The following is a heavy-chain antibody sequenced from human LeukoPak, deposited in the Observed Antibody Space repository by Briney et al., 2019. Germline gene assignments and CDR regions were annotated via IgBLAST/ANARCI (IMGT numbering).Heavy chain of an antibody. Sequence: GASVKVSCKASGYTFTGYYIHWVRQAPGQGLEWMGWINPNSGDTSYAQNFQGRVTMTRDTSITTAYMDLRRLRSDDTAVYYCAHKRGGVSYYFRGTYDAFDVWGQGTMVTVSS. CDR1: GYTFTGYY. CDR2: INPNSGDT. CDR3: AHKRGGVSYYFRGTYDAFDV. V-gene: IGHV1-2*02. D-gene: IGHD1-26*01. J-gene: IGHJ3*01.